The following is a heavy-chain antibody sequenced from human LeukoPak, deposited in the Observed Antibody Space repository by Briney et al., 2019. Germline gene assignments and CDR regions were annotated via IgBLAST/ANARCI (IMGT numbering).Heavy chain of an antibody. CDR2: IYTSGST. CDR1: GGSISSYY. CDR3: ARAKPSVRGVTLYFDY. J-gene: IGHJ4*02. D-gene: IGHD3-10*01. Sequence: SETLSLTCTVSGGSISSYYWSWIRQPAGKGLEWIGRIYTSGSTNYNPSLKSRVTMPVDTSKNQFSLKLSSVTAADTAVYYCARAKPSVRGVTLYFDYWGQGTLVTVSS. V-gene: IGHV4-4*07.